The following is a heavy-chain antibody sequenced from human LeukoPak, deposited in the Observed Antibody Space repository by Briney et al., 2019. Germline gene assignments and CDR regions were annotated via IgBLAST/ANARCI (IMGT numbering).Heavy chain of an antibody. CDR1: GFTFTNYA. J-gene: IGHJ4*02. CDR2: ISSSGSTI. CDR3: ARERGSGISY. D-gene: IGHD3-10*01. Sequence: GGSLRLSCAASGFTFTNYALIWVRQAPGKGLEWVSYISSSGSTIYYADSVKGRFTISRDNAKNSLYLQMNSLRAEDTAVYYCARERGSGISYWGQGTLVTVSS. V-gene: IGHV3-48*03.